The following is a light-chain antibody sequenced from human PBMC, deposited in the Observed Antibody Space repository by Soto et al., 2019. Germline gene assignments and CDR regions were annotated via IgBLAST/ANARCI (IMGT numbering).Light chain of an antibody. V-gene: IGKV3-20*01. Sequence: EIVLTQSPGTLSLSPGERATLSCRASQSVTSSYLAWYQQKPGQAPRLLIYGASSRATGIPDRFSGSGSGTDFTLTISRLEPEDFAVYYCQQYRSSLFTFGPGTKVDI. J-gene: IGKJ3*01. CDR1: QSVTSSY. CDR2: GAS. CDR3: QQYRSSLFT.